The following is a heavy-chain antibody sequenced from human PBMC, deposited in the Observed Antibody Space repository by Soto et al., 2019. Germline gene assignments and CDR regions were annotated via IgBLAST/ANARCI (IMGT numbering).Heavy chain of an antibody. D-gene: IGHD6-19*01. V-gene: IGHV4-61*01. CDR3: ARHKYSGGEFDY. CDR1: GDSVSSNSAA. CDR2: IYYTGST. Sequence: SQTLSLTCAISGDSVSSNSAAWNWIRQPPGKGLEWIGYIYYTGSTKYNPSLKSRVTISVDTSNNQFSLKLSSVTAADTAVYYCARHKYSGGEFDYWGQGTLVTVSS. J-gene: IGHJ4*02.